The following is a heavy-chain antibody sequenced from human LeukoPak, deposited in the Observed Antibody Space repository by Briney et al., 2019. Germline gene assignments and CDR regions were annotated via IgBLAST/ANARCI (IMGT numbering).Heavy chain of an antibody. D-gene: IGHD3-16*01. J-gene: IGHJ6*03. CDR2: IYYSGST. CDR1: GGSFSGYY. CDR3: ARGPAGWGYYYMDV. Sequence: SGTLSLTCAVYGGSFSGYYWSWIRQPPGKGLEWIGYIYYSGSTNYNPSLKSRVTISVDTSKNQFSLKLSSVTAADTAVYYCARGPAGWGYYYMDVWGKGTTVTVSS. V-gene: IGHV4-59*01.